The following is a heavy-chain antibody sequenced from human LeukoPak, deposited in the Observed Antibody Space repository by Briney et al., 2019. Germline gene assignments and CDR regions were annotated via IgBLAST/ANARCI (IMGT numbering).Heavy chain of an antibody. CDR2: INPNSGGT. CDR1: GYTFTGYY. D-gene: IGHD3-10*01. Sequence: ASVKVSCKASGYTFTGYYLHWVRQAPGRGLEWMGWINPNSGGTNYAQKFQGRVTMTRDTSISTAYMELSSLRSEDTAVYYCARRVGRWFGERAYYYNYMDVWGKGTTVTISS. J-gene: IGHJ6*03. CDR3: ARRVGRWFGERAYYYNYMDV. V-gene: IGHV1-2*02.